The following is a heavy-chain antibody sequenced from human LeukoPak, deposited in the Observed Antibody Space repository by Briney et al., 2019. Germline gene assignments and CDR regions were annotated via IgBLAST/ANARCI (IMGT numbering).Heavy chain of an antibody. CDR3: ARSRSPTSGGRAPFDY. V-gene: IGHV4-59*01. CDR2: IYYSGST. CDR1: GGSISSYY. D-gene: IGHD2-15*01. Sequence: SEALSLTCTVSGGSISSYYWSWIRQPPGKGLEWIGYIYYSGSTNYNPSLKSRVTISVDTSKNQFSLKLSSVTAADTAVYYCARSRSPTSGGRAPFDYWGQGTLVTVSS. J-gene: IGHJ4*02.